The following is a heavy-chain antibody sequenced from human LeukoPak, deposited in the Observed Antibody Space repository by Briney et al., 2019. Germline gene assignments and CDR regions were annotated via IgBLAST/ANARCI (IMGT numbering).Heavy chain of an antibody. CDR1: GASISSYY. CDR3: ARLGGSRRHYYMDV. D-gene: IGHD3-10*01. J-gene: IGHJ6*03. Sequence: KTSETLSLTCTVSGASISSYYWSWIRQPPGKGLEWLGYIYYSGSTNYNPSLKSRVTISVDTSKNQFSLKLSSVTAADTAVYYCARLGGSRRHYYMDVWGKGTTVTISS. CDR2: IYYSGST. V-gene: IGHV4-59*01.